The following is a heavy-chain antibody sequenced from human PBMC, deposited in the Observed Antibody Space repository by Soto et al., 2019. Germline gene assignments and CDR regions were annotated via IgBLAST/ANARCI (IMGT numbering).Heavy chain of an antibody. Sequence: PGGSLRLSCAASGFTFSSYAMSWVRQAPGKGLEWVAVITGSGGSKYYADSVKGRFTISRDNSKNTLYLQMNSLRAEDTAVYYCAKVAGYYDILTGPSGYWGQGTLVTVSS. CDR2: ITGSGGSK. J-gene: IGHJ4*02. D-gene: IGHD3-9*01. CDR3: AKVAGYYDILTGPSGY. V-gene: IGHV3-23*01. CDR1: GFTFSSYA.